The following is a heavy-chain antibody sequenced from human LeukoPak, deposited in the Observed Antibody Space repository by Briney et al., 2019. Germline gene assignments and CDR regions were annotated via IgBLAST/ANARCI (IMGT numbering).Heavy chain of an antibody. Sequence: GGSLRLSCAASGFTFSSYEMNWVRQAPGKGLEWVSYISSSGSTIYYADSVNGRFTISRDNAKNSLYLRMNSLRAEDTAVYYCARVYCSSTSCYSYDSSGFDYWGQGTLVTVSS. CDR3: ARVYCSSTSCYSYDSSGFDY. J-gene: IGHJ4*02. D-gene: IGHD2-2*02. V-gene: IGHV3-48*03. CDR2: ISSSGSTI. CDR1: GFTFSSYE.